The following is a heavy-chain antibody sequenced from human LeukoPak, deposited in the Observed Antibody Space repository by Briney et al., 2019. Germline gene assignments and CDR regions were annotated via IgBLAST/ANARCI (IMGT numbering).Heavy chain of an antibody. J-gene: IGHJ3*02. V-gene: IGHV1-3*01. CDR2: INAGNGNT. CDR1: GYTFTSYA. D-gene: IGHD3-9*01. Sequence: ASVKVSCKASGYTFTSYAMHWVRQAPGQRLEWMGWINAGNGNTKYSQKFQGRVTITRDTSASTAYMELSSLRSEDTAVYYCASVYDILTGPQAFDIWGQETMVTVSS. CDR3: ASVYDILTGPQAFDI.